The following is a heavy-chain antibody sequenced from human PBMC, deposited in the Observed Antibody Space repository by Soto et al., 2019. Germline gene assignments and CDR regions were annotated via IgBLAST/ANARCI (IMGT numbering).Heavy chain of an antibody. CDR1: GGTFSSYA. CDR2: IIPIFGTA. J-gene: IGHJ3*02. Sequence: SVKVSCKASGGTFSSYAISWVRQAPGQGLEWMGGIIPIFGTANYAQKFQGRVTITADESTSTAYMELSSLRSEDTAVYYCAKVGGGTMIVVVIDDAFDIWGQGTMVTVSS. V-gene: IGHV1-69*13. D-gene: IGHD3-22*01. CDR3: AKVGGGTMIVVVIDDAFDI.